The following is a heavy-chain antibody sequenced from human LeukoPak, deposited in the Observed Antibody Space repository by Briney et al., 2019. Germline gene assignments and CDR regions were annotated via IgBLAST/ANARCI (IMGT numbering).Heavy chain of an antibody. CDR1: GFTFSTYW. V-gene: IGHV3-74*03. Sequence: PGGSLRLSCAASGFTFSTYWLHWIRQAPGKGMVWVSRISGDGSDTEYADSMKGRFTVSRDNAKNTLYLQMNSLRAEDTAVYYCARVRTDSSGYYYGGFDYWGQGTLVTVSS. D-gene: IGHD3-22*01. J-gene: IGHJ4*02. CDR3: ARVRTDSSGYYYGGFDY. CDR2: ISGDGSDT.